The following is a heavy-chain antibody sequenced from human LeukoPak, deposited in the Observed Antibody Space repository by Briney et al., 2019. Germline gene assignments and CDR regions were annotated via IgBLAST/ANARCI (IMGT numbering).Heavy chain of an antibody. J-gene: IGHJ4*02. V-gene: IGHV4-59*01. CDR3: ARGGSIAVAGLFDY. Sequence: SETLSLTCTVSGGSISSYYWSWIRQPPGKGLEWIGYIYYSGSTNYNPSLKSRVTISVDTSKNQFSLKLSSVTAADTAVYYCARGGSIAVAGLFDYWGLGTLVTVSS. D-gene: IGHD6-19*01. CDR1: GGSISSYY. CDR2: IYYSGST.